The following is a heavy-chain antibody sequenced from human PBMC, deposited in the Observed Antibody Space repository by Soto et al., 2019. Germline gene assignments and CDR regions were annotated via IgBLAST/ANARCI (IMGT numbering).Heavy chain of an antibody. Sequence: GSLRLSCAASGFIFSTFAMGWVRQAPGKGLEWVSGISGSGVSTWYADSVKGRFTISRDNSKNTLYLQMNSLRAEDTAVYYCAKTAEAVAGSVYDYWGQGTLVTVSS. CDR2: ISGSGVST. CDR3: AKTAEAVAGSVYDY. J-gene: IGHJ4*02. CDR1: GFIFSTFA. V-gene: IGHV3-23*01. D-gene: IGHD6-19*01.